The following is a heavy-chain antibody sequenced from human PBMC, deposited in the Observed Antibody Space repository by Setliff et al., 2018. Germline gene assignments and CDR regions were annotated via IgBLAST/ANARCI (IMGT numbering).Heavy chain of an antibody. CDR3: AREGVDTRSSTDYRYYMDV. Sequence: SEKVSCKASGGTFSSYGISWVRQAPGQGLEWMGGTIPIFGSTNYAQKFQDRVTIITDESTSTAYMELMSLRNGDTSVYYCAREGVDTRSSTDYRYYMDVWGKGTTVTVSS. CDR1: GGTFSSYG. D-gene: IGHD5-18*01. J-gene: IGHJ6*03. V-gene: IGHV1-69*05. CDR2: TIPIFGST.